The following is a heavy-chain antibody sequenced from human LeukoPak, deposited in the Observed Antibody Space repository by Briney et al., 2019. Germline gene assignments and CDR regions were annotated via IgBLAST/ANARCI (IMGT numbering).Heavy chain of an antibody. CDR2: ISFDGSNK. V-gene: IGHV3-30*04. CDR3: AKDKFGGGIKTGTFDY. J-gene: IGHJ4*02. Sequence: GGSLRLSCAASGFTFKRYAMHWVRQAPGKGLEWVAVISFDGSNKYYADSVKGRFTISRDNSKNTLYLQMNSLRTEDTALYYCAKDKFGGGIKTGTFDYWGQGTPVTVSS. D-gene: IGHD3-16*01. CDR1: GFTFKRYA.